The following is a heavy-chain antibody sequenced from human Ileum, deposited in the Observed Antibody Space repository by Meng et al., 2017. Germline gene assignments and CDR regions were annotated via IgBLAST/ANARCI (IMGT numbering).Heavy chain of an antibody. Sequence: QVQLQQSGPGLVMPSQTLSLSCAISGDSVSSNSAAWNWIRQSPSRGLEWLGRTYYRSKWYNNYAVSVRSRISINPDTSKNQFSLQLNSVTPEDTAMYYCARDGGAAPDYFDYWGQGTLVTVSS. CDR1: GDSVSSNSAA. V-gene: IGHV6-1*01. CDR2: TYYRSKWYN. J-gene: IGHJ4*02. CDR3: ARDGGAAPDYFDY. D-gene: IGHD3-16*01.